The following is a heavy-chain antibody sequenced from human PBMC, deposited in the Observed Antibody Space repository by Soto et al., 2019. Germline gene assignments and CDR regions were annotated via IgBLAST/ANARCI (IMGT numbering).Heavy chain of an antibody. D-gene: IGHD3-10*01. V-gene: IGHV3-53*04. CDR2: IYSGGST. CDR3: ARDVRFYYGSGSSHYMDV. Sequence: GGSLRLSCAASGFTVSSNYMSWVRQAPGKGLEWVSVIYSGGSTYYADSVKGRFTISRHNSKNTLYLQMNSLRAEDTAVYYCARDVRFYYGSGSSHYMDVWGKGTTVTVSS. CDR1: GFTVSSNY. J-gene: IGHJ6*03.